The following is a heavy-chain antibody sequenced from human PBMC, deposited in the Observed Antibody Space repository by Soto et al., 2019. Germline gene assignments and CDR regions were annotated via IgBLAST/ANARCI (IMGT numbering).Heavy chain of an antibody. V-gene: IGHV3-30*18. Sequence: QVHLVESGGGVVQPGGSLRLSCTASGFTFNKFGMHWVRQTPGKGLEWVAAVSYDGNHDFYADSVRGRLIISRDNSKNMLYLQLNTLKPDDTAVYYCVKERADFVTVPHATSGMDVWGPGTTVTVSS. D-gene: IGHD3-3*01. CDR1: GFTFNKFG. CDR3: VKERADFVTVPHATSGMDV. CDR2: VSYDGNHD. J-gene: IGHJ6*02.